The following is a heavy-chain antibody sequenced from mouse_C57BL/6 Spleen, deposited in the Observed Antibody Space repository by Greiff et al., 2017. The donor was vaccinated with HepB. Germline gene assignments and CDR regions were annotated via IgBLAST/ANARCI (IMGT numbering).Heavy chain of an antibody. CDR1: GYSFTDYN. J-gene: IGHJ4*01. CDR3: ARSTTVVLYYYAMDY. Sequence: LQESGPELVKPGASVKISCKASGYSFTDYNMNWVKQSNGKSLEWIGVINPNYGTTSYNQKFKGKATLTVDQSSSTAYMQLNSLTSEDSAVYYCARSTTVVLYYYAMDYWGQGTSVTVSS. V-gene: IGHV1-39*01. CDR2: INPNYGTT. D-gene: IGHD1-1*01.